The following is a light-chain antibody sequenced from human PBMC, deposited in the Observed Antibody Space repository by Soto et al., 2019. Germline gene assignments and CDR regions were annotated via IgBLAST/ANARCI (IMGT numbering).Light chain of an antibody. J-gene: IGKJ1*01. CDR2: SGS. V-gene: IGKV3-15*01. Sequence: EIVLTQSPGTLSVFPGETATLSCRASQSIGGDLAWYQQKPGQAPRLLISSGSTKATGIPARFSGSGSGTEFSLTINGLQSEDFALYYCQQYNDWPQTFGRGTKVEIK. CDR1: QSIGGD. CDR3: QQYNDWPQT.